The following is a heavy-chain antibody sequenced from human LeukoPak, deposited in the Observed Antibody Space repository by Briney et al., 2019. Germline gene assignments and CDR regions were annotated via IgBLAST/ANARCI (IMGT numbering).Heavy chain of an antibody. D-gene: IGHD1-26*01. J-gene: IGHJ6*03. CDR3: AREGQSGSRGLYYYYYMDV. CDR1: GFTFDDYG. CDR2: INWNGGST. V-gene: IGHV3-20*04. Sequence: LAGGSLRLSCAASGFTFDDYGMSWVRQAPGKGLEWVSGINWNGGSTAYADSVKGRLTISRDNAKNSLYLQMNSLRAEDTAVYYCAREGQSGSRGLYYYYYMDVWGKGTTVTVSS.